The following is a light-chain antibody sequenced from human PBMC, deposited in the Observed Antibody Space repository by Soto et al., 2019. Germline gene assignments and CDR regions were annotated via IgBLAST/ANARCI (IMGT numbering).Light chain of an antibody. Sequence: EIVLTQSPVTLSFSPLERATLSCIASQSVSSSYLAWYQQKPGQAPRLLIYGASSRATGIPDRFSGSGSGTDFTLTISRLEPEDFAVYYCQQYGSSTQITFGQGTRLEIK. CDR1: QSVSSSY. J-gene: IGKJ5*01. CDR3: QQYGSSTQIT. CDR2: GAS. V-gene: IGKV3-20*01.